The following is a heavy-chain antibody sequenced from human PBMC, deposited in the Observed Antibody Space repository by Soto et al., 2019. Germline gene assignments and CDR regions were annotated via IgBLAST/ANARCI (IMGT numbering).Heavy chain of an antibody. V-gene: IGHV1-69*02. D-gene: IGHD3-10*01. CDR1: GGTFSSYT. J-gene: IGHJ6*03. CDR3: ARTSSEYYSYYYMDV. CDR2: IIPILGIA. Sequence: QVQLVQSGAEVKKPGSSVKVSCTASGGTFSSYTISWVRQAPGQGLEWMGRIIPILGIANYAQKFQGRVMITAYKPTSTAYMELSSLRSEDTAVYYCARTSSEYYSYYYMDVWGKGTTVTVSS.